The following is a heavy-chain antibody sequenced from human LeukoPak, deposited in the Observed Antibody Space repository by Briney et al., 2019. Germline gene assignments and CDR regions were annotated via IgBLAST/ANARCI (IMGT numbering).Heavy chain of an antibody. Sequence: GGSLRLSCAASGFTFSSYAMSWVRQAPGKGLEWVSAISGSGGSTYYADSVKGRFTISRDNSKNTLYLQMNSLRAEDTAVYYCAKSGGYCSSTSCQDDAFDIWGQGTMVTVSS. D-gene: IGHD2-2*01. J-gene: IGHJ3*02. CDR2: ISGSGGST. CDR3: AKSGGYCSSTSCQDDAFDI. CDR1: GFTFSSYA. V-gene: IGHV3-23*01.